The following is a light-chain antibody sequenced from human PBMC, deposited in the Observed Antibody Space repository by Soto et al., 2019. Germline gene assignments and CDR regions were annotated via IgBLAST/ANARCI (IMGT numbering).Light chain of an antibody. J-gene: IGKJ1*01. CDR3: QQYNTWPPVT. Sequence: EIVVTQSPAALSVSPGERATLSCRASQSIGGNLAWYQQKPGQAPRLLIYDVSTRATGIPARFSGRGSGTEFTLTISSLQSEDFALYYCQQYNTWPPVTFGQGTKVDIK. CDR1: QSIGGN. V-gene: IGKV3-15*01. CDR2: DVS.